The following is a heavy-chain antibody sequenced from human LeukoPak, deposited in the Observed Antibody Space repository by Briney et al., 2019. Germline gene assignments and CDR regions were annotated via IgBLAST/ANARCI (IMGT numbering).Heavy chain of an antibody. CDR3: ARILSSDCSSTSCYPDY. J-gene: IGHJ4*02. V-gene: IGHV4-59*01. CDR1: GGSIRSYY. CDR2: IYYSGST. Sequence: SETLSLTCTVSGGSIRSYYWSWIRQPPGKGLEWIGYIYYSGSTHYNPSLKSRVTISVDTSKNQFSLKLNSVTAADTAVYYCARILSSDCSSTSCYPDYWGQGTLVTVSS. D-gene: IGHD2-2*01.